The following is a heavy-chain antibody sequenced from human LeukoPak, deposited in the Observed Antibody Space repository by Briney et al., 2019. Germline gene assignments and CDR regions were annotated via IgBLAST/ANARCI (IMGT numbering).Heavy chain of an antibody. Sequence: GGSLRLSCAASGFTFDDYGMSWVRQAPGKGLEWVSCISSSSSYIYYADSVKGRFTISRDNAKNSLYLQMNSLRTEDTAVYYCARAHNWKYGSFDFWGQGTLVTVSS. J-gene: IGHJ4*02. CDR1: GFTFDDYG. V-gene: IGHV3-21*01. D-gene: IGHD1-7*01. CDR2: ISSSSSYI. CDR3: ARAHNWKYGSFDF.